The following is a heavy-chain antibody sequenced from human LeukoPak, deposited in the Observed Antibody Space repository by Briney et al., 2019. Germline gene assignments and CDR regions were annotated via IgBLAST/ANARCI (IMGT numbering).Heavy chain of an antibody. CDR1: GFTFSSYA. CDR2: ISGSGGST. CDR3: AKMDPDDYVWGSYRYRLYYFDY. J-gene: IGHJ4*02. D-gene: IGHD3-16*02. Sequence: GESLRLSCAASGFTFSSYAMSWVRQAPGKGLEWVSAISGSGGSTYYADSVKGRFTISRDNSKNTLYLQMNSLRAEDTAVYYCAKMDPDDYVWGSYRYRLYYFDYWGQGTLVTVSS. V-gene: IGHV3-23*01.